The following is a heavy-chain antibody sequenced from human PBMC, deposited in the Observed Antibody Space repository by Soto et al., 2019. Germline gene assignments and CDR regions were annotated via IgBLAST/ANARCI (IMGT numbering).Heavy chain of an antibody. D-gene: IGHD2-15*01. J-gene: IGHJ6*02. Sequence: ASVKVSCKVSGYTLTELSIHWVRQAPGKGLEWMGGSDPEDGETIYAQNFQGRVTLTEDTSTDTAYMELTSLRSEDTAVYYCATAMVDQFYYYYGMDVWGQGTTVTVSS. V-gene: IGHV1-24*01. CDR2: SDPEDGET. CDR3: ATAMVDQFYYYYGMDV. CDR1: GYTLTELS.